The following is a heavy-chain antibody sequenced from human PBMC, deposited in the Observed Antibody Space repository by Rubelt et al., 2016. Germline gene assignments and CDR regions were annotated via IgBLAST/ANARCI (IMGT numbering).Heavy chain of an antibody. CDR1: GFTFSSYW. Sequence: EVQLVESGGGLVQPGGSLRLSCAASGFTFSSYWMSWVRQAPGKGLEWVANIKQDGSEKYYVDSVKGRFTISRDNAKNSLYLQMNSLRAEDTAVYYCARCSRQLVLDGFDYWGQGTLVTVSS. V-gene: IGHV3-7*01. D-gene: IGHD6-13*01. CDR2: IKQDGSEK. CDR3: ARCSRQLVLDGFDY. J-gene: IGHJ4*02.